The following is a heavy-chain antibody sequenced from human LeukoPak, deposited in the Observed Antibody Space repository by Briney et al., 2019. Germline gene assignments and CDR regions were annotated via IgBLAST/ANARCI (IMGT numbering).Heavy chain of an antibody. V-gene: IGHV3-21*01. D-gene: IGHD5-12*01. Sequence: GGSLRLSCAASGFTFSTYSMNWVRQAPGKGLEWVSFISSSSSYIYYADSVKGRFTISRDNAKNSLYLQMNSLRAEDTAVYYCARDPASRGYSGYDMDYWGQGTLVTVSS. CDR2: ISSSSSYI. CDR3: ARDPASRGYSGYDMDY. CDR1: GFTFSTYS. J-gene: IGHJ4*02.